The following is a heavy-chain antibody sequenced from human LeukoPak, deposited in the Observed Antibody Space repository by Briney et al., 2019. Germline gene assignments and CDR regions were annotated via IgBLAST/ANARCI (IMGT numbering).Heavy chain of an antibody. CDR2: ISGSGGST. CDR1: GFTFSSYA. Sequence: SGGSLRLSCAASGFTFSSYAMSWVRQAPGKGLEWVSAISGSGGSTYYADSVKGRFTISRDNSKNTLYLQMNSLRAEDTAVYYCAKGLTAMVRFDYWGQGTLVTVSS. V-gene: IGHV3-23*01. D-gene: IGHD5-18*01. CDR3: AKGLTAMVRFDY. J-gene: IGHJ4*02.